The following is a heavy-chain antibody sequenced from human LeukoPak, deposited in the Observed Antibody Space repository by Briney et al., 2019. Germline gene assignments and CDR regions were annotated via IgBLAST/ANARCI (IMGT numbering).Heavy chain of an antibody. CDR3: ARDKQHSYVRYFDH. CDR1: AGSISTYH. J-gene: IGHJ4*02. Sequence: PSETLSLTCTVSAGSISTYHWNWIRKSPEKGLEWIGYMQSTGNSNYNPSFKSRVTISVDMSRNQIVLYLSSVTAADTAVYFCARDKQHSYVRYFDHWGQRILVTVSS. V-gene: IGHV4-59*01. D-gene: IGHD5-18*01. CDR2: MQSTGNS.